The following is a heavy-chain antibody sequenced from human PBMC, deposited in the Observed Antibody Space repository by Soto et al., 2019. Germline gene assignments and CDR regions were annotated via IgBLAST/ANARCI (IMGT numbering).Heavy chain of an antibody. CDR2: ISGSGGST. Sequence: EVQLLESGGGLVQPGGSLRLSCAASGFSFSSYAMSWVRQAPGKGLEWVSTISGSGGSTYYADSVKGRFTVSRDNSKNTLYLQMNSLRAEDTAVYYCAKDPRILTGPNPYSFDYWGQGTLVTVSS. CDR1: GFSFSSYA. J-gene: IGHJ4*02. D-gene: IGHD3-9*01. V-gene: IGHV3-23*01. CDR3: AKDPRILTGPNPYSFDY.